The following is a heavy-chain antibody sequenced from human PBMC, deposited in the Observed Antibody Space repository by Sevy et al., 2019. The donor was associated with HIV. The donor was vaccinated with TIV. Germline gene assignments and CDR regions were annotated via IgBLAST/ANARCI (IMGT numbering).Heavy chain of an antibody. CDR3: VTDDRPSGWLFDF. V-gene: IGHV3-7*01. CDR2: INRDESSR. D-gene: IGHD6-19*01. CDR1: GFSFRSYW. Sequence: GGSLRLSCAASGFSFRSYWMTWVRQAPGKGLEWVANINRDESSRNYVHSVKGRFTISRDNAKNLLYLQINSLRVDDTAVYYCVTDDRPSGWLFDFWGPGAQVTVSS. J-gene: IGHJ4*02.